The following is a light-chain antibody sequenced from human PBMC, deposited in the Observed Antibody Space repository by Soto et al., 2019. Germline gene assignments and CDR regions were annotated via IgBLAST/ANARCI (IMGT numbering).Light chain of an antibody. V-gene: IGKV3-20*01. CDR3: PHYGASPKYT. CDR1: QSVSSSS. Sequence: EIVLTQSPGTLSLSPGQRATLSCRASQSVSSSSLAWYQQRPGQAPRLLIYGASRRATGIPDRFSGSGSGTDFTLTISRLEPEDFAVYYGPHYGASPKYTFGQGTKLEIK. CDR2: GAS. J-gene: IGKJ2*01.